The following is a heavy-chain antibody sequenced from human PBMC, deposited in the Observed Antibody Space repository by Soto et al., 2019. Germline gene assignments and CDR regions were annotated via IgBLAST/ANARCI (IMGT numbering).Heavy chain of an antibody. CDR3: ARAGLHLGEDY. V-gene: IGHV3-64*01. CDR1: GFTFSSYA. D-gene: IGHD3-16*01. J-gene: IGHJ4*02. Sequence: EVQLVESGGGLVQPGGSLRLSCAASGFTFSSYAMHWVRQAPGKGLEYVSAISSNGGSTYYANSVKGRFTISRDNSKNTLYLQMGSLRADDMAVYYCARAGLHLGEDYWGQGTLVTVSS. CDR2: ISSNGGST.